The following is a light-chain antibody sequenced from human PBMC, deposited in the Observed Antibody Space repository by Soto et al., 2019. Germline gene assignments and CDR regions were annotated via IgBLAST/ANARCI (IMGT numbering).Light chain of an antibody. J-gene: IGKJ5*01. Sequence: MQVTQSPASLSASVGDRVTITCRASQSISSYLNWYQQKPGNAPHLLIYPASSLQSGVPSRFSGSRSGTDFTLPIRSLEPEDFPIYYSQQRPYRPPIPFGQGTRLENK. CDR1: QSISSY. CDR2: PAS. V-gene: IGKV1-39*01. CDR3: QQRPYRPPIP.